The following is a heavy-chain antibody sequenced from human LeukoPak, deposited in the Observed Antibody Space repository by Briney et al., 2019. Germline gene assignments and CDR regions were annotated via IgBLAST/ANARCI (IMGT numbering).Heavy chain of an antibody. CDR1: GFTFSSYG. V-gene: IGHV3-30*18. CDR2: ISYDGTNK. CDR3: AKGSYYDQVQESDY. Sequence: GGSLRLSCAASGFTFSSYGMHWVRQAPGKGMEWVAVISYDGTNKYYADSVKGRFTISRDNSKNTLYLQMNSLRAEDTAVYYCAKGSYYDQVQESDYWGQGTLVTVSS. D-gene: IGHD3-16*01. J-gene: IGHJ4*02.